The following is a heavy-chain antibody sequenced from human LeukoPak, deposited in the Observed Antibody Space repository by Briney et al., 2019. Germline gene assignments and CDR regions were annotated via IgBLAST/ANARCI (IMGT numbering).Heavy chain of an antibody. CDR2: IYHSGST. J-gene: IGHJ4*02. D-gene: IGHD3-22*01. CDR3: ARDASMIVV. CDR1: GYSISSGYY. Sequence: NPSETLSLTCTVSGYSISSGYYWGWIRQPPGKGLEWIGSIYHSGSTYYNPSLKSRVTISVDTPKNQFSLKLSSVTAADTAVYYCARDASMIVVWGQGTLVTVSS. V-gene: IGHV4-38-2*02.